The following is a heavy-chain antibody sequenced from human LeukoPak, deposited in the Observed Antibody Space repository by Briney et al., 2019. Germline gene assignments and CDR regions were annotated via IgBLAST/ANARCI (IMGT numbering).Heavy chain of an antibody. Sequence: GGSLRLSCAAAGFTFSSYSMNWDRQARGKGLGWGSSISSSSSCIYYADSVKGRFTIARDNAKNSLYLQMNSLRAEYTAVYYCARDTGAYYDSGGLDYWGQGTLVTVSS. CDR3: ARDTGAYYDSGGLDY. CDR2: ISSSSSCI. J-gene: IGHJ4*02. CDR1: GFTFSSYS. V-gene: IGHV3-21*01. D-gene: IGHD3-22*01.